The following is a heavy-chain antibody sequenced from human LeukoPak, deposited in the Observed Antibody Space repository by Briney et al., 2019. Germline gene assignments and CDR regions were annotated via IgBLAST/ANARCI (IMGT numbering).Heavy chain of an antibody. CDR1: GYTFTGYY. Sequence: ASVKVSCKASGYTFTGYYMHWVRQAPGQGLEWMGWINPNSGGTNYAQKFQGRVTMTRDTSISTGYMELSRLRSDDTAVYYCAREWVVGATHYYFDYWGQGTLVTVSS. J-gene: IGHJ4*02. D-gene: IGHD1-26*01. V-gene: IGHV1-2*02. CDR3: AREWVVGATHYYFDY. CDR2: INPNSGGT.